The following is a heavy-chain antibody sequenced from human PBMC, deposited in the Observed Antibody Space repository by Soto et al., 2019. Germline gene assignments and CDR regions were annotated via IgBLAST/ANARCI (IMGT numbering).Heavy chain of an antibody. Sequence: ASVTVSCKASGYTFTSYYMHWVRQAPGQGLEWMGIINPSGGSTSYAQKFQGRVTMTRDTSTSTVYMELSSLRSDDTAVYYCARAPDYYGSGSPVENNWFDPWGQGTLVTVSS. D-gene: IGHD3-10*01. V-gene: IGHV1-46*01. CDR1: GYTFTSYY. CDR2: INPSGGST. J-gene: IGHJ5*02. CDR3: ARAPDYYGSGSPVENNWFDP.